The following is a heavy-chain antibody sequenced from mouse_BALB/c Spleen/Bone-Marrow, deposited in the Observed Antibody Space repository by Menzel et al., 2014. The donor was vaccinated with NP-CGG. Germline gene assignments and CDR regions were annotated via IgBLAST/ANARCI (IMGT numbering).Heavy chain of an antibody. CDR1: GYSFTSYY. V-gene: IGHV1-66*01. Sequence: QVQLQQSGPELVKPGASVKISCEASGYSFTSYYIHWVKRRPGQGLEWIGWIFPGSGNIKYNEKFKGEATLTADTSSSTAYMRLSSLTSEDSAVYFCARRGNWGYAMDYWGQGTSVTVSS. D-gene: IGHD1-1*02. CDR2: IFPGSGNI. J-gene: IGHJ4*01. CDR3: ARRGNWGYAMDY.